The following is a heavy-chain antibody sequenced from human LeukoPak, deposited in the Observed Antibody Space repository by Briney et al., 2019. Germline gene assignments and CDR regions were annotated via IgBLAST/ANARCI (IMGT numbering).Heavy chain of an antibody. Sequence: GGSLRLSCAASGFTFSSYGMHWVRQAPGKGLEWVAVISYDGSNKYYADSVKGRFTISRDNPKNTLYLQMNSLRAEDTAVYYWAKGYKWFGELLDGMDVWGKGTTVTVSS. CDR1: GFTFSSYG. V-gene: IGHV3-30*18. D-gene: IGHD3-10*01. CDR3: AKGYKWFGELLDGMDV. J-gene: IGHJ6*04. CDR2: ISYDGSNK.